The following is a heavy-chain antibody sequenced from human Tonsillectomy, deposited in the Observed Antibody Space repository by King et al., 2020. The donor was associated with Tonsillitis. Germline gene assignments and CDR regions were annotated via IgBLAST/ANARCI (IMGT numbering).Heavy chain of an antibody. D-gene: IGHD6-19*01. Sequence: QLQESGPGLVKPSETLSLTCTVSGGSISSYYWSWIRQPPGKGLEWIGYIFHSGNTYYNPSLKSRVTMSVDKSKNQFSLNLSSVTAADTAVYYCARHLYNSGWTIHIWGQGTMVTVSS. CDR3: ARHLYNSGWTIHI. J-gene: IGHJ3*02. V-gene: IGHV4-59*08. CDR1: GGSISSYY. CDR2: IFHSGNT.